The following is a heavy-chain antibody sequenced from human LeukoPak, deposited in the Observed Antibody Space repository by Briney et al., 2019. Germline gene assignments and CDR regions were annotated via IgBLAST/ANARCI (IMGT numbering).Heavy chain of an antibody. CDR2: IWNDGSNK. CDR3: AKDLSIFGVVIALDV. D-gene: IGHD3-3*01. V-gene: IGHV3-33*06. Sequence: GRSLRLSCAASAFTFSSYGMHWVRQAPGKGLEWVAVIWNDGSNKYYADSVKGRFTISRDNSKNTLYLQMNSLRAEDTAVYYCAKDLSIFGVVIALDVWGKGTTVTVSS. CDR1: AFTFSSYG. J-gene: IGHJ6*04.